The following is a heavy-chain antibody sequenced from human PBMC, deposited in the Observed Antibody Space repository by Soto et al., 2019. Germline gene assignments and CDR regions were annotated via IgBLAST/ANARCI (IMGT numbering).Heavy chain of an antibody. CDR3: ARDRASRFLEWLLADAFDI. V-gene: IGHV4-31*03. D-gene: IGHD3-3*01. Sequence: SETLSLTCTVSGGSISSGGYYWSWICQHPGKGLEWIGYIYYSGSTYYNPSLKSRVTISVDTSKNQFSLKLSSVTAADTAVYYCARDRASRFLEWLLADAFDIWGQGTMVTVSS. CDR1: GGSISSGGYY. CDR2: IYYSGST. J-gene: IGHJ3*02.